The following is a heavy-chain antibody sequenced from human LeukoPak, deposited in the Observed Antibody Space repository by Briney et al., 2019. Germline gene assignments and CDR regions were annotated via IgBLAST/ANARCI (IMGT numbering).Heavy chain of an antibody. CDR3: ARESGSYYEDAFDI. CDR2: IYYSGST. Sequence: SETLSLTCTVSGGSISSYYWSWIRQPPGKGLEWIGYIYYSGSTNCNPSLKSRVTISVDTSKNQFSLKLSSVTAADTAVYYCARESGSYYEDAFDIWGQGTMVTVSS. J-gene: IGHJ3*02. D-gene: IGHD1-26*01. V-gene: IGHV4-59*01. CDR1: GGSISSYY.